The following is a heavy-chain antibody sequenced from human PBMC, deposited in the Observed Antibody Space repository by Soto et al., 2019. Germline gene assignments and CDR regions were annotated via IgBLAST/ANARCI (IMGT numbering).Heavy chain of an antibody. D-gene: IGHD6-6*01. CDR2: ISSSGSTI. V-gene: IGHV3-11*01. CDR3: ARQRIAARLIGFDYYYMDV. CDR1: GFTFSDYY. J-gene: IGHJ6*03. Sequence: PGGSLRLSCAASGFTFSDYYMSWIRQAPGKGLEWVSYISSSGSTIYYADSVKGRFTISRDNAKNSLYLQMNSLRAEDTAVYYCARQRIAARLIGFDYYYMDVWGKGXTVTVSS.